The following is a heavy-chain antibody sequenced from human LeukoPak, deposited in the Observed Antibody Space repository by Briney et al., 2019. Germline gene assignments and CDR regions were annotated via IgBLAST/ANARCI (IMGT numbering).Heavy chain of an antibody. CDR2: ISSSSSYI. J-gene: IGHJ4*02. CDR3: ARGEYCSSTSCYYSY. D-gene: IGHD2-2*01. CDR1: GFTFSSYS. Sequence: GGSLRLSCAASGFTFSSYSMNWVRQAPGKGLEWVSSISSSSSYICYADSVKGRFTISRDNAKNSLYLQMNSLRAEDTAVYYCARGEYCSSTSCYYSYWGQGTLVTVSS. V-gene: IGHV3-21*01.